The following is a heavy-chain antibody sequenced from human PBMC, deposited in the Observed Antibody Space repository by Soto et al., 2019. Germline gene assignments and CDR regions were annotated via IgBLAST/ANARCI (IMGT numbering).Heavy chain of an antibody. CDR3: AKDRIAARPMGYYGMDV. D-gene: IGHD6-6*01. Sequence: GGSLRLSCAASGFTFSSYGMHWVRQAPGKGLEWVAVISYDGSNKYYADSVKGRFTISRDNSKNTLYLQMNSLRAEDTAVYYCAKDRIAARPMGYYGMDVWGQGTTVTVS. V-gene: IGHV3-30*18. CDR1: GFTFSSYG. J-gene: IGHJ6*02. CDR2: ISYDGSNK.